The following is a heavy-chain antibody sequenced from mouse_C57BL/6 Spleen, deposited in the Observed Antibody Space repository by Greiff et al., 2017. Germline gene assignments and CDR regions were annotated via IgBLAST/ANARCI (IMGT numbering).Heavy chain of an antibody. CDR2: IYPGDGDT. Sequence: QVQLQQSGPELVKPGASVKISCKASGYAFSSSWMNWVKQRPGKGLEWIGRIYPGDGDTNYNGKFKGKATLTADKSSSTAYMQLSSLTSEDSAVYFCARRAQAFYAMDYWGQGTSGTVSS. V-gene: IGHV1-82*01. D-gene: IGHD3-2*02. J-gene: IGHJ4*01. CDR3: ARRAQAFYAMDY. CDR1: GYAFSSSW.